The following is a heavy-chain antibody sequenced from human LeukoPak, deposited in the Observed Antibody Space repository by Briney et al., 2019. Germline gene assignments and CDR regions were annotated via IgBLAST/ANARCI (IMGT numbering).Heavy chain of an antibody. Sequence: GGSLRLSCAASGFTFSSYAMSWVRQAPGKRLEWVSGISGSGDNTYYADSVKGRFTISRDNSKNTLYVQVNSLGTEDTAAYYCAKGSYYDSSGSFYFDYWGQGTLVTVSS. CDR3: AKGSYYDSSGSFYFDY. J-gene: IGHJ4*02. V-gene: IGHV3-23*01. CDR2: ISGSGDNT. CDR1: GFTFSSYA. D-gene: IGHD3-22*01.